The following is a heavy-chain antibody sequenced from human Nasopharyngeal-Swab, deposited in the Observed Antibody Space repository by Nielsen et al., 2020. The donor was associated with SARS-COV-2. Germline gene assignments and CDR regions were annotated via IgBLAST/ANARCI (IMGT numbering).Heavy chain of an antibody. J-gene: IGHJ6*02. V-gene: IGHV3-23*01. CDR3: ARADTAMGDYYYYGMDV. CDR1: GFAFNNYA. Sequence: GESLKISCAASGFAFNNYAMSWVRQAPGKGLEWVSANSGSGGSTYYTDSVKGRFIISRDSSKNTLYLQMNSLRAEDTAVYYCARADTAMGDYYYYGMDVWGQGTTVTVSS. CDR2: NSGSGGST. D-gene: IGHD5-18*01.